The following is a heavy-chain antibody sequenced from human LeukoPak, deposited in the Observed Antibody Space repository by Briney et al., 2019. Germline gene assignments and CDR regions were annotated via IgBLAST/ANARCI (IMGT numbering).Heavy chain of an antibody. CDR1: GYTFTNYV. CDR3: AREHIFERSRVDY. V-gene: IGHV1-18*04. D-gene: IGHD2-21*01. J-gene: IGHJ4*02. CDR2: ISAYKGNT. Sequence: ASVKVSCKASGYTFTNYVINWVRQAPGQGLEWVGWISAYKGNTNYTQKFQGRLTITMDTSTSTAYMELRSLRSDDTAVYFCAREHIFERSRVDYWGQGTLVTVSS.